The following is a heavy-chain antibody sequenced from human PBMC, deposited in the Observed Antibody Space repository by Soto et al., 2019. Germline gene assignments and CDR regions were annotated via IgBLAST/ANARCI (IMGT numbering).Heavy chain of an antibody. D-gene: IGHD6-6*01. CDR2: ISSSSSYI. Sequence: GGSLRLSCAASGFTFSSYSMNWVRQAPAQGLEWVSSISSSSSYIYYADSVKGRFTISRDNAKNSLYLQMNSLRAEDTAVYYCARHPRNRAARRSFDAFDIWGQGTMVTVSS. J-gene: IGHJ3*02. CDR3: ARHPRNRAARRSFDAFDI. V-gene: IGHV3-21*01. CDR1: GFTFSSYS.